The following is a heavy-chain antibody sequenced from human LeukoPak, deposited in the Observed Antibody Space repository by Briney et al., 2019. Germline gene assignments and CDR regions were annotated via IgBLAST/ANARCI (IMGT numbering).Heavy chain of an antibody. Sequence: PGGSLRLSCAASGFIFSHHGMHWVRQAPGKGLEWVAVIWSDGTNRFYADSVKGRFTISRDNSQHTVFLQMNSLRVNDTAIYYCARARGFVVVVAATYYFDYWGQGTLVTVSS. D-gene: IGHD2-15*01. J-gene: IGHJ4*02. CDR3: ARARGFVVVVAATYYFDY. CDR2: IWSDGTNR. V-gene: IGHV3-33*01. CDR1: GFIFSHHG.